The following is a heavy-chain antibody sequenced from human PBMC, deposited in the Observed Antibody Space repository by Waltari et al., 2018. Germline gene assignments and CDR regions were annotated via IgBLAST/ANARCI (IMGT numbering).Heavy chain of an antibody. V-gene: IGHV3-15*01. J-gene: IGHJ4*02. D-gene: IGHD2-8*01. CDR1: GFTLSNTW. CDR2: IKAKSEGGTT. Sequence: HLVASGGGLVNPGGSLRLSCVASGFTLSNTWMTGVRQAPGKGLEWVGRIKAKSEGGTTDYAALVKGRFTISRDDSKNTLYLEMNSLKTDDTAVYYCSTDPWMYQWYNSDYWGQGTLVTVSS. CDR3: STDPWMYQWYNSDY.